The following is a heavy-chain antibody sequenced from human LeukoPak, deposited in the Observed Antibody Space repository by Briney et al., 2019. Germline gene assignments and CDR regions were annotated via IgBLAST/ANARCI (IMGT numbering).Heavy chain of an antibody. CDR1: GFTFSSYS. CDR2: ISSSSSYI. D-gene: IGHD3-10*01. V-gene: IGHV3-21*01. CDR3: ARDNIMVRGANNWFDP. J-gene: IGHJ5*02. Sequence: GGSLRLSCAASGFTFSSYSMNWVRQAPGKGLEWVSSISSSSSYIYYADSVKGRFTISRDNAKNSLYLQMNSLRAEDTAVYYCARDNIMVRGANNWFDPWGQGTLVTVSS.